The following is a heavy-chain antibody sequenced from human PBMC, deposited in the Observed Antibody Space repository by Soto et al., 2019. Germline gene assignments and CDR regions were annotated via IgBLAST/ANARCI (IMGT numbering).Heavy chain of an antibody. CDR3: ARDGDSYYYYYGMDV. V-gene: IGHV3-48*02. D-gene: IGHD2-21*01. J-gene: IGHJ6*02. Sequence: GGSLRLSCAASGFTFSSYSVNWVRQAPGKGLEWVSYISSSSSTIYYADSVKGRFTISRDNAKNSLYLQMNSLRDEDTAVYYCARDGDSYYYYYGMDVWGQGTTVTVSS. CDR2: ISSSSSTI. CDR1: GFTFSSYS.